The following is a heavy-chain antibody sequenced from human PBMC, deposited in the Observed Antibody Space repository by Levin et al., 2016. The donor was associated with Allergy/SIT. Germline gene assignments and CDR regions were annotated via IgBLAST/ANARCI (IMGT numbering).Heavy chain of an antibody. Sequence: GESLKISCAASGFTFSNAWMSWVRQAPGKGLEWVGRIKSKTDGGTTDYAAPVKGRFTISRDDSKNTLYLQMNSLRAEDTAVYYCARDTLGYLDVWGQGTTVTVSS. J-gene: IGHJ6*02. V-gene: IGHV3-15*01. D-gene: IGHD2-15*01. CDR2: IKSKTDGGTT. CDR1: GFTFSNAW. CDR3: ARDTLGYLDV.